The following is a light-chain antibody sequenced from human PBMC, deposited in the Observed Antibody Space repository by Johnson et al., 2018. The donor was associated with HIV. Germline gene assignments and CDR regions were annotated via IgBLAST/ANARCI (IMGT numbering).Light chain of an antibody. J-gene: IGLJ1*01. CDR3: GTWESSLSAVYF. Sequence: QSVLTQPPSVSAAPGQKVTISCSGSSSNIGNNYVSWYQQLPGTAPKLLIYDNNKRPSGIPDRFSGSKSGTSATLGITGLQTGDAADYYCGTWESSLSAVYFFGTGTKVTIL. CDR2: DNN. V-gene: IGLV1-51*01. CDR1: SSNIGNNY.